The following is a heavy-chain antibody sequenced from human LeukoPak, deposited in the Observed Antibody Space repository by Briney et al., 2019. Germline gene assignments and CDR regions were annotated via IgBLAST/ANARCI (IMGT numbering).Heavy chain of an antibody. V-gene: IGHV3-30-3*01. D-gene: IGHD3-9*01. CDR1: GFTFSSYA. Sequence: GRSLRLSCAASGFTFSSYAMHWVRQAPGKGREWVAVISDDGSNKYYADSVKGRVTISRDNSKNTLYLQMNSLGAEDTTVYYCAKDQKELRYFEWSCDYWGQGTLVTVSS. CDR2: ISDDGSNK. CDR3: AKDQKELRYFEWSCDY. J-gene: IGHJ4*02.